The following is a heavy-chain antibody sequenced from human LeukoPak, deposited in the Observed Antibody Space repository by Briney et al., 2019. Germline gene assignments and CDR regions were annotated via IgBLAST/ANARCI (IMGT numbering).Heavy chain of an antibody. CDR3: ARRGYCSSTSCYEYWFDP. CDR1: GGSISSSSYY. Sequence: SETLSLTCTVSGGSISSSSYYWGWIRQPPGKGLEWIGILYYSGSTYYNPSLKSRLTISVDTSKNQFSLKLSSVTATDTAVYYCARRGYCSSTSCYEYWFDPWGQGTLVTASS. J-gene: IGHJ5*02. V-gene: IGHV4-39*01. D-gene: IGHD2-2*01. CDR2: LYYSGST.